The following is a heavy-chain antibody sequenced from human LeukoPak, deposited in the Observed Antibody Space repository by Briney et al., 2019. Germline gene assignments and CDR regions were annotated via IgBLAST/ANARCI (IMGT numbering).Heavy chain of an antibody. CDR3: ARVPPYGGYSSFYYYYMDV. D-gene: IGHD6-13*01. CDR2: IYYSGST. Sequence: TSETLSLTCTVSGGSISSYYWSWIRQPPGKGLEWIGYIYYSGSTNYNPSLKSRVTISVDTSKNQFSLKLSSVTAADTAVYYCARVPPYGGYSSFYYYYMDVWGKGTTVTVSS. V-gene: IGHV4-59*01. J-gene: IGHJ6*03. CDR1: GGSISSYY.